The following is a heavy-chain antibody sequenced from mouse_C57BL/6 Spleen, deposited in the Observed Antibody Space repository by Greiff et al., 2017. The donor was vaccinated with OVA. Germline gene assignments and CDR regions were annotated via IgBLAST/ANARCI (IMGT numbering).Heavy chain of an antibody. J-gene: IGHJ4*01. V-gene: IGHV1-82*01. CDR3: ARGGGPIYYGTYYAMDY. D-gene: IGHD2-1*01. Sequence: QVQLQQSGPELVKPGASVKISCKASGYAFSSSWMNWVKQRPGKGLEWIGRIYPGDGDTNYNGKFKGKATLTADKSSSTAYMQLSSLTSEDSAVYYCARGGGPIYYGTYYAMDYWGQGTSVTVSS. CDR1: GYAFSSSW. CDR2: IYPGDGDT.